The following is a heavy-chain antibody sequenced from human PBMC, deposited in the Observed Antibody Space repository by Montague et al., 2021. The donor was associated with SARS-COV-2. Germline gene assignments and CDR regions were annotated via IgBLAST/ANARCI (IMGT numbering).Heavy chain of an antibody. Sequence: CAISGDSVSSNSATWNWIRQSPSRGLEWLGRTYYRSMWKSDYARSVKSRIAINPDTSKNQFSLQLSSVTPEDTALYYRVRGIKAAGSYDYWGQGTLVTVSS. J-gene: IGHJ4*02. CDR1: GDSVSSNSAT. V-gene: IGHV6-1*01. CDR3: VRGIKAAGSYDY. CDR2: TYYRSMWKS. D-gene: IGHD6-13*01.